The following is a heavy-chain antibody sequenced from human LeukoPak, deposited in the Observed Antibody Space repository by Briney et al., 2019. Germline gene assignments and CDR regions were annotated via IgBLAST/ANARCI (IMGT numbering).Heavy chain of an antibody. CDR3: ARHRDYGTGWYGFDY. J-gene: IGHJ4*02. CDR2: IHYTGSA. D-gene: IGHD6-19*01. CDR1: GDSISSYY. V-gene: IGHV4-59*08. Sequence: SETLSLTCTVSGDSISSYYWSWIRQPPGKGLEWIAYIHYTGSANFNPSLKSRVTISVDTAKNQFSLKLSSMTASDRAVFYCARHRDYGTGWYGFDYWGQGTLVTVSP.